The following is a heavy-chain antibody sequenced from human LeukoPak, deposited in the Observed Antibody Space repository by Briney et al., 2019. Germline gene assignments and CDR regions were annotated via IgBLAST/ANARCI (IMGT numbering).Heavy chain of an antibody. J-gene: IGHJ4*02. CDR1: GFTVDSNF. V-gene: IGHV4-31*02. Sequence: LRLSCAASGFTVDSNFMSWIRQLPGKGLEWMGYIYYSGSTYYNPSLKSRVTISVDTSKNQFSLKLSSVTAADTAVYYCARGPYDFWSGYYMPFDYWGQGTLVTVSS. CDR3: ARGPYDFWSGYYMPFDY. CDR2: IYYSGST. D-gene: IGHD3-3*01.